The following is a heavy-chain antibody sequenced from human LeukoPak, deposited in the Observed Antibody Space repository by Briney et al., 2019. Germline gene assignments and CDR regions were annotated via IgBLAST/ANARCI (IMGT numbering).Heavy chain of an antibody. CDR2: ISAYNGNT. CDR3: ARDQGSGTYYSSAFDI. D-gene: IGHD1-26*01. CDR1: GYTFTSYG. V-gene: IGHV1-18*01. J-gene: IGHJ3*02. Sequence: GASVNVSCKASGYTFTSYGISWVRQAPGQGLEWMGWISAYNGNTNYPQKLQGRVTMTTDTSTNTAYMELRSLRSDDTALYYCARDQGSGTYYSSAFDIWGQGTMVTVSS.